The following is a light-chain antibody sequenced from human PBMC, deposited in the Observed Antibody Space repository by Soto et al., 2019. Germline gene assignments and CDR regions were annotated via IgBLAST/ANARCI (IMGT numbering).Light chain of an antibody. Sequence: DIQMTQSPSTLSASVGDRVTITCRASQSISSWLAWYQQKPGKAPKLLFYKASRLESGVPSRFSGSGSGTEFTLTISRLQPDDFATYYCQQYNIYWTFGQGTKVEIK. J-gene: IGKJ1*01. V-gene: IGKV1-5*03. CDR2: KAS. CDR1: QSISSW. CDR3: QQYNIYWT.